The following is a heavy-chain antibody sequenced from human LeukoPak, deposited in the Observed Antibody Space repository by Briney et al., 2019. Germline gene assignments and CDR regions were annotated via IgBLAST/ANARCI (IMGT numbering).Heavy chain of an antibody. CDR3: ARQGYSAYEILDY. CDR2: IYYSGST. V-gene: IGHV4-61*01. J-gene: IGHJ4*02. CDR1: GGSVSSGTYY. Sequence: SETLSLTCTVSGGSVSSGTYYWSWIRQPPGKGREWIGYIYYSGSTNYNPSPRSRVTISVDASKNQFSLKLSSVTAADTAVYYCARQGYSAYEILDYWGQGTLVTVSS. D-gene: IGHD5-12*01.